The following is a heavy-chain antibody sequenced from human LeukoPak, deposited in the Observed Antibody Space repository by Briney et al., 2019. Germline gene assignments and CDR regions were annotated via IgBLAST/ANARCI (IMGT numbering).Heavy chain of an antibody. V-gene: IGHV1-46*01. D-gene: IGHD3-10*01. CDR3: ARVSYYYGSGSYYEAFDI. CDR1: GYTFTCYY. Sequence: GASVKVSCKASGYTFTCYYMHWVRQAPGQGLEWTGIINPSGGSTSYAQKFQGRVTMTRNTSISTAYMELSSLRSEDTAVYYCARVSYYYGSGSYYEAFDIWGQGTMVTVSS. CDR2: INPSGGST. J-gene: IGHJ3*02.